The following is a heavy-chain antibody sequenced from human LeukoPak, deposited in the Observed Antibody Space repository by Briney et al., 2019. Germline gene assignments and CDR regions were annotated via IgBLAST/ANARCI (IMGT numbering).Heavy chain of an antibody. V-gene: IGHV1-69*06. Sequence: GASVKVSCKASGGTFSSYAISWVRQAPGQGLEWMGGIIPIFGTANYAQRFQGRVTITADKSTSTAYMELSSLRSEDTAVYYCARGSNIVAMAFDYWGQGTLVTVSS. CDR1: GGTFSSYA. J-gene: IGHJ4*02. D-gene: IGHD5-12*01. CDR3: ARGSNIVAMAFDY. CDR2: IIPIFGTA.